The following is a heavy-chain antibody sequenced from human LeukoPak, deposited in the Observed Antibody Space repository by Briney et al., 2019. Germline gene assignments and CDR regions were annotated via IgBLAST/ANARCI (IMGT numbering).Heavy chain of an antibody. J-gene: IGHJ4*02. CDR3: AREMAAIQDLDY. D-gene: IGHD5-24*01. Sequence: KTGGSLRLSCAASGFTFSNAWMSWVRQAPGKGLEWVSSINSGGTHRFHSDSVKGRFTISRDNAKNSLYLQMNSLGGEDSAVYFCAREMAAIQDLDYWGQGTLVTVSS. CDR2: INSGGTHR. CDR1: GFTFSNAW. V-gene: IGHV3-21*06.